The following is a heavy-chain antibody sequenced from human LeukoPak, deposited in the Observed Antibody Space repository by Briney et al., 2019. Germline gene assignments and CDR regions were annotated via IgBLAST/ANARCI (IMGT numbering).Heavy chain of an antibody. CDR3: AGGYSYGSYYFDH. CDR2: IYSGGNT. D-gene: IGHD5-18*01. CDR1: GFTVSSNS. Sequence: GGSLRLSCAASGFTVSSNSMSWVRQAPGKGLEWVSVIYSGGNTYYADSVKGRFTISRDNSKNTLYLQMNSLRAEDTAVYYCAGGYSYGSYYFDHWGQGTLVTVSS. V-gene: IGHV3-53*01. J-gene: IGHJ4*02.